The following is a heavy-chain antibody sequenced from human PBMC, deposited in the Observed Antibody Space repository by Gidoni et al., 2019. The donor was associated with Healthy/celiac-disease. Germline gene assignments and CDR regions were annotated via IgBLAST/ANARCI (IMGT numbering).Heavy chain of an antibody. CDR1: GGTFSSYA. V-gene: IGHV1-69*06. CDR3: ARTPRGYSGYDPTYYFDY. CDR2: IIPIFGTA. Sequence: QVQLVQSGAEVKQPGSSVKVSCKASGGTFSSYAISWVRQAPGQGLEWMGGIIPIFGTANYAQKFQGRVTITADKSTSTAYMELSSLRSEDTAVYYCARTPRGYSGYDPTYYFDYWGQGTLVTVSS. D-gene: IGHD5-12*01. J-gene: IGHJ4*02.